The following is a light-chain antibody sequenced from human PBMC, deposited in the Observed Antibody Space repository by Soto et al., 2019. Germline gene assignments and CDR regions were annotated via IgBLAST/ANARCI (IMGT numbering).Light chain of an antibody. CDR2: EGS. J-gene: IGLJ2*01. V-gene: IGLV2-23*01. CDR3: CSYAGSSTLVV. CDR1: SSDVGSYNL. Sequence: QSVLTQPASVSGSPGQSITISCTGTSSDVGSYNLVSWYQQHPGKAPKLMIYEGSKRPSGVSNRFSGSKSGNTASLTISGLQAEEEADYYCCSYAGSSTLVVFGGGTKVTVL.